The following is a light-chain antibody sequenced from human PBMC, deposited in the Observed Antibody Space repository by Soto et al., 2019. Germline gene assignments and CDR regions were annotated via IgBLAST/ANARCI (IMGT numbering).Light chain of an antibody. CDR1: QSISSN. CDR3: QQYNGWPPWT. CDR2: GAS. Sequence: EIVMTQSPATLSVSPGGRATLSCRASQSISSNLAWYQQKPGQAPRLLIYGASTRATGIPARFSGSWSGADFTLTISSLQSEDFAVYYCQQYNGWPPWTFGQGTKVEIK. V-gene: IGKV3-15*01. J-gene: IGKJ1*01.